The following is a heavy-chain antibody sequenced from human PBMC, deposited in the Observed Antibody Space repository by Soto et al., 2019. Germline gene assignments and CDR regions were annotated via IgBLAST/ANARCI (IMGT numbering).Heavy chain of an antibody. V-gene: IGHV3-33*01. Sequence: GGSLRLSCAASGFTFSSYGMHWVRQAPGKGLEWVAVIWYDGSNKYYADSVKGRFTISRDNSKNTLYLQMNSLRAEDTAVYYCARAQRRLGDLGDAFDIWGQGTMVTVSS. CDR3: ARAQRRLGDLGDAFDI. D-gene: IGHD3-10*01. J-gene: IGHJ3*02. CDR1: GFTFSSYG. CDR2: IWYDGSNK.